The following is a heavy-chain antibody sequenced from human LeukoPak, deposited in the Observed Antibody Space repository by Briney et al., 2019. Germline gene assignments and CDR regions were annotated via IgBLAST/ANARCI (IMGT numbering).Heavy chain of an antibody. CDR1: GGSISSGSYY. V-gene: IGHV4-39*07. Sequence: SETLSLTCTVSGGSISSGSYYWGWIRQPPGKGLEWIGSIYYSGSTYYNPSLKSRVTISVDTSKNQFSLKLSSVTAADTAVYYCARDLGSYYDSSGYPFDPWGQGTLVTVSS. CDR3: ARDLGSYYDSSGYPFDP. D-gene: IGHD3-22*01. J-gene: IGHJ5*02. CDR2: IYYSGST.